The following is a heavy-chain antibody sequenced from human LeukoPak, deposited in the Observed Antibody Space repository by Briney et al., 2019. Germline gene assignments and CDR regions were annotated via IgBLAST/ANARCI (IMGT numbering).Heavy chain of an antibody. Sequence: PGGSLRLSCAASGFTFSSYGMHWVRQAPGKGLEWVAVISYDGSNKYYADSVKGRFTISRDNSKNTLYLQMNSLRAEDTAVYYCAKDSPALWYDSSGYLDYWGQGTLVTVSS. J-gene: IGHJ4*02. V-gene: IGHV3-30*18. CDR1: GFTFSSYG. CDR3: AKDSPALWYDSSGYLDY. CDR2: ISYDGSNK. D-gene: IGHD3-22*01.